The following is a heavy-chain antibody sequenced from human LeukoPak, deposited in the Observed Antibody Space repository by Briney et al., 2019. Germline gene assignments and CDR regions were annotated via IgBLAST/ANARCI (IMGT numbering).Heavy chain of an antibody. CDR2: ISGSGGNT. V-gene: IGHV3-23*01. CDR3: AKDVKWGITTRPPYFDY. Sequence: PGGSLRLSCAASGFTFSDYWTSWVRQAPGKGLEWVSDISGSGGNTKYADSVKGRFTISRDNSKNTLYLKMNSLSVGDTAVYFCAKDVKWGITTRPPYFDYWGQGTLVTVSS. J-gene: IGHJ4*02. D-gene: IGHD1-14*01. CDR1: GFTFSDYW.